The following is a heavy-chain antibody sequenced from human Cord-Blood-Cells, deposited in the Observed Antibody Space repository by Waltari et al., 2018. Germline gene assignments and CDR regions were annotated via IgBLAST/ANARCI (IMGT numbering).Heavy chain of an antibody. CDR3: TTGAYCGGDCYPTEYFQH. Sequence: EVQLVESGGGLVKPGGSLRLSCAASGFTFSNAWMSWVRQAPGTGRDWVGRIKSKTDGGTTDYAAPVKGRFTISRDDSKNTLYLQMNSLKTEDTAVYYCTTGAYCGGDCYPTEYFQHWGQGTLVTVSS. D-gene: IGHD2-21*01. V-gene: IGHV3-15*01. CDR2: IKSKTDGGTT. CDR1: GFTFSNAW. J-gene: IGHJ1*01.